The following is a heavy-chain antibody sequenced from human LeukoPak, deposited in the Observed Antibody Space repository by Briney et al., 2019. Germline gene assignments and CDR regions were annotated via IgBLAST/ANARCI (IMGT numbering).Heavy chain of an antibody. CDR3: ARDGSYCSGGSCYTGAYFEH. D-gene: IGHD2-15*01. CDR1: GFTFSTYA. V-gene: IGHV3-30-3*01. Sequence: GGSLILSCAASGFTFSTYAMHWVRQAPGKGLEWVSVISDSGSYKFYGDSVKGRFTISRDNSQNTLYLQMNSLRAEDSAVYYCARDGSYCSGGSCYTGAYFEHWGQGALVTVSS. J-gene: IGHJ1*01. CDR2: ISDSGSYK.